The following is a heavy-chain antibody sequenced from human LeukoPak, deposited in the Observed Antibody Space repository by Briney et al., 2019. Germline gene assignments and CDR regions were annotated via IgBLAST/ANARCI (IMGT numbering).Heavy chain of an antibody. CDR3: ARHREHHTVTNSFDY. D-gene: IGHD4-17*01. V-gene: IGHV4-34*01. Sequence: KPSETLSLTCAVYGGSFSDYYWTWIRQPPGKGLEWIGEINHRGSTHYNPSLKSRVTISVDTSKNQFSLKLRSVTAADTAVYFCARHREHHTVTNSFDYWGKGTPVTVSS. CDR1: GGSFSDYY. CDR2: INHRGST. J-gene: IGHJ4*02.